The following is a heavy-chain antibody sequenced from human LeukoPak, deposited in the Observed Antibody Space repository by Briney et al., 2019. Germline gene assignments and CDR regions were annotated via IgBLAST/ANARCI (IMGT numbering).Heavy chain of an antibody. CDR1: GYSIISGYY. V-gene: IGHV4-38-2*02. J-gene: IGHJ4*02. Sequence: SETLSLTCSVSGYSIISGYYWGWIRQPPGKGLEWIATIYHSPSTYYNPSLKSRVTISVDTSQNRFSLKVNSVTAADTAVYYCARVSASWGFEYWGQGALVTVSS. D-gene: IGHD7-27*01. CDR3: ARVSASWGFEY. CDR2: IYHSPST.